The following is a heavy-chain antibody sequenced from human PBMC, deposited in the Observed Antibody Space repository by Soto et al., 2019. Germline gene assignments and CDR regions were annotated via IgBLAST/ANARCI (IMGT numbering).Heavy chain of an antibody. J-gene: IGHJ3*02. CDR2: ISGSGGSK. CDR3: AKDLLIGALYAFDI. V-gene: IGHV3-23*01. Sequence: GGSLRLSCAASGFTFSSYAMSWVRQAPGKGLEWVSAISGSGGSKYYADSVKGRFTISRENSKNTLYLQMNSLRADDTAIYYRAKDLLIGALYAFDIWGQGTMVTVSS. D-gene: IGHD7-27*01. CDR1: GFTFSSYA.